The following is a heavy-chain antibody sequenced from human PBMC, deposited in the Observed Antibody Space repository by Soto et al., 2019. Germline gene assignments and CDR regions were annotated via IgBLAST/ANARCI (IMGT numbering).Heavy chain of an antibody. CDR1: GFTFGDYA. V-gene: IGHV3-49*03. CDR2: IRSKAYGGTT. CDR3: TIYGDYEGYYYGMDV. D-gene: IGHD4-17*01. Sequence: GGSLRLSCTASGFTFGDYAMSWSRQAPGKGLEWVGFIRSKAYGGTTEYAASVKGRFTISRDDSKSIAYLQMNSLKTEDTAVYYCTIYGDYEGYYYGMDVWGQGTTVTVSS. J-gene: IGHJ6*02.